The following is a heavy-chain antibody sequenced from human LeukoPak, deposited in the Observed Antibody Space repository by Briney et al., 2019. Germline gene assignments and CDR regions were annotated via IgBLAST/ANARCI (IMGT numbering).Heavy chain of an antibody. Sequence: GGSLRLSCAASGFTVSSNFMSWVRQAPGKGLEWVGFIRSKAYGGTTEYAASVKGRFTISRDDSKSIAYLQMNSLKTEDTAVYYCTRGDQRFLEWPVGDYWGQGTLVTVSS. CDR3: TRGDQRFLEWPVGDY. J-gene: IGHJ4*02. V-gene: IGHV3-49*04. D-gene: IGHD3-3*01. CDR1: GFTVSSNF. CDR2: IRSKAYGGTT.